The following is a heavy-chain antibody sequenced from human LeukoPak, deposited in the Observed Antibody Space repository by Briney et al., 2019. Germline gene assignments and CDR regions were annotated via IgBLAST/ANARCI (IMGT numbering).Heavy chain of an antibody. CDR3: AREGTAGGRRKYYFDY. CDR2: INPNSGGT. Sequence: ASVKVSCKASGYTFTGYYMHWVRQAPGQGLEWMGWINPNSGGTNYAQKFQGRVTMTRDTSISTAYMELSRLRSDDTAVYYCAREGTAGGRRKYYFDYWGQGTLVTVSS. D-gene: IGHD1-1*01. CDR1: GYTFTGYY. V-gene: IGHV1-2*02. J-gene: IGHJ4*02.